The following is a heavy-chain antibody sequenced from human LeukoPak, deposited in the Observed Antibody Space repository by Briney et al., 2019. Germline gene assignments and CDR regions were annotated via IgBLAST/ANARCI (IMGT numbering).Heavy chain of an antibody. D-gene: IGHD4-17*01. Sequence: PSETLSLTCSVSGGSISDDGYYWSWIRQFPGKGLEWIGHIYYGGTTEYNPSLKSRITISRDTSKTQFSLQLNSVTVADTAVYYCARGGATVTDHWGQGTLVTVPS. CDR3: ARGGATVTDH. CDR2: IYYGGTT. J-gene: IGHJ5*02. CDR1: GGSISDDGYY. V-gene: IGHV4-31*03.